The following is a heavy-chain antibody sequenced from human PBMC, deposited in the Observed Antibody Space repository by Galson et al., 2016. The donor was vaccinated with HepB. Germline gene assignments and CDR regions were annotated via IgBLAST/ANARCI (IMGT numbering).Heavy chain of an antibody. D-gene: IGHD6-13*01. J-gene: IGHJ4*02. V-gene: IGHV4-59*01. Sequence: SETLSLTCTVSGGSISSYYWSWIRQPPGKGLEWIGYIYYSGSTNYNPSLKSRVTISGDTSKNKFSLKLSSVTAADTAVYYCARDGYSSSWYIDYWGQGTLVTVSS. CDR3: ARDGYSSSWYIDY. CDR2: IYYSGST. CDR1: GGSISSYY.